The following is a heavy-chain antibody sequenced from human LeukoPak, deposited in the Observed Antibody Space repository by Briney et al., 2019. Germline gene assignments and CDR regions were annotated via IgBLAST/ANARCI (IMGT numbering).Heavy chain of an antibody. Sequence: GGSLRLSCAASGFTFSSYSMNWVRQAPGKGLEWVSSISSSSSYIYSADSVKGRFTISRDNAKNSLYLQMNSLRAEDTAVYNCARSGSYYLSPDYWGQGTLVTVSS. J-gene: IGHJ4*02. D-gene: IGHD1-26*01. V-gene: IGHV3-21*01. CDR1: GFTFSSYS. CDR2: ISSSSSYI. CDR3: ARSGSYYLSPDY.